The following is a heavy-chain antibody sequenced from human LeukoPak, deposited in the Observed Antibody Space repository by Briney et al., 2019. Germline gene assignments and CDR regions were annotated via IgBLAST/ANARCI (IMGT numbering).Heavy chain of an antibody. CDR1: GYTFTSYA. CDR3: AREDLSSGYSTFDC. V-gene: IGHV1-3*01. J-gene: IGHJ4*02. D-gene: IGHD3-22*01. CDR2: INAGNGNT. Sequence: GASVKVSCKASGYTFTSYAMHWVRQAPGQRLEWMGWINAGNGNTKYSQKFQGRVTITRDTSASTAYMELSSLRSEDTAVYYCAREDLSSGYSTFDCWGQGTLVTVSS.